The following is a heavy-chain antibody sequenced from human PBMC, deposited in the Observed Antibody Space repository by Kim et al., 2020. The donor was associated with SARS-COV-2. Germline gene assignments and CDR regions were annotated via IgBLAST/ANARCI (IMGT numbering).Heavy chain of an antibody. J-gene: IGHJ4*02. CDR1: GFTFSSYS. CDR3: ARVLTSGWSYFDY. CDR2: ISSSGSYI. Sequence: GGSLRLSCAASGFTFSSYSMNWVRQAPGKGLEWISSISSSGSYIYYADLMKGRFTISRDNARASLYLQMNSLRAEDTAVYYCARVLTSGWSYFDYWGQGT. D-gene: IGHD6-19*01. V-gene: IGHV3-21*01.